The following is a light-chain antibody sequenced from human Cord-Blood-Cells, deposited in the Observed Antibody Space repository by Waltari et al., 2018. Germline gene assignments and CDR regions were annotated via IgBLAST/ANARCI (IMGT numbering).Light chain of an antibody. J-gene: IGLJ1*01. CDR3: CSYAGSYTYV. CDR2: DVS. V-gene: IGLV2-11*01. Sequence: QSALTQPRSVSGSPGQSVPISCTGTSSDVGGYTYVSWYPHPPGKPPKLMIYDVSKRPSGVPDRFSGSKSGNTASLTISGLQAEDEADYYCCSYAGSYTYVFGTGTKVTVL. CDR1: SSDVGGYTY.